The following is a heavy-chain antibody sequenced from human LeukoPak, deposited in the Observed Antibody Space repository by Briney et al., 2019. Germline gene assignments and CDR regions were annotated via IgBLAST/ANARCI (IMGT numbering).Heavy chain of an antibody. D-gene: IGHD2-2*02. J-gene: IGHJ4*02. Sequence: GGSLRLSCAASGFTFSSYSMNWVRQAPGKGLEWVSSISSSSSYIYYADSVKGRFTISRDNSKNTLYLQMNSLRAEDTAVYYCARANCSSTSCYIPADYWGQGTLVTVSS. V-gene: IGHV3-21*01. CDR1: GFTFSSYS. CDR3: ARANCSSTSCYIPADY. CDR2: ISSSSSYI.